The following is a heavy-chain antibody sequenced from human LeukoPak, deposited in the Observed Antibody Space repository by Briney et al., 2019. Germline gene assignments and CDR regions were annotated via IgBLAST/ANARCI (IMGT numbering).Heavy chain of an antibody. CDR2: INHSGST. Sequence: SETLSLTCAVYGGSFSGYYWSWIRQPPGKGLEWIGEINHSGSTNYNPSLKSRVTMSVDTSKNQFSLKLSSVTAADTAVYYCARHVRKRGIAVAGTPGWFDPWGQGTLVPVSS. V-gene: IGHV4-34*01. CDR3: ARHVRKRGIAVAGTPGWFDP. J-gene: IGHJ5*02. D-gene: IGHD6-19*01. CDR1: GGSFSGYY.